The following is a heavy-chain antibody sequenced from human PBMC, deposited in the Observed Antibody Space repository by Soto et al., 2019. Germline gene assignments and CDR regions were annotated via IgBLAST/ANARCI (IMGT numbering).Heavy chain of an antibody. V-gene: IGHV1-18*01. CDR3: ARGWFRGLFPAYFDY. Sequence: ASVKVSCKTSGYSFTSYGIGWVRQAPGQGLEWMGWISPFNGNTYYAQKLQGRVTITTDESTSTAYMELSSLRSEDTAVYYCARGWFRGLFPAYFDYWGQGTLVTVSS. CDR2: ISPFNGNT. CDR1: GYSFTSYG. J-gene: IGHJ4*02. D-gene: IGHD3-10*01.